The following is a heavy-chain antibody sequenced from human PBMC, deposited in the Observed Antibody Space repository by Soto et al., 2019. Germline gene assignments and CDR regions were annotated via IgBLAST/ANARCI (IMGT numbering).Heavy chain of an antibody. D-gene: IGHD5-12*01. V-gene: IGHV3-30*18. CDR2: ISYDGRNK. CDR1: GFIFSTYG. Sequence: QMQLVESGGGVVQPGRSLRVSCEASGFIFSTYGMHWVRQAPGKGLEWVAVISYDGRNKYYADSVRGRFTISRDNSKNTQPLQMNSLRGEDTAVYYCAKDTATAITSYYFYGMDVWGQGTTVTVSS. J-gene: IGHJ6*02. CDR3: AKDTATAITSYYFYGMDV.